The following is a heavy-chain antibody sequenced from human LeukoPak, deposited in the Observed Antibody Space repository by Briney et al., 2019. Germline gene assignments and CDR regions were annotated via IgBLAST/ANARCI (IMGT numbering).Heavy chain of an antibody. CDR2: VDPEDGET. V-gene: IGHV1-69-2*01. J-gene: IGHJ6*03. CDR3: ARRPLAGTSPLYYYYYMDV. Sequence: ASVKISCKGSGYTFTEYYMHWVQQAPGKGLEWMGLVDPEDGETIYAEKFQGRVTITADTSTDTAYTELSSLRSEDTAVYYCARRPLAGTSPLYYYYYMDVWGKGTTVTVSS. D-gene: IGHD6-19*01. CDR1: GYTFTEYY.